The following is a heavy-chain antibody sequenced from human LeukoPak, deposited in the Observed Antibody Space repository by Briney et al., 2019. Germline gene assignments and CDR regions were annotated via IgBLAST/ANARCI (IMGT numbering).Heavy chain of an antibody. J-gene: IGHJ5*02. CDR1: GGTFSSYA. D-gene: IGHD4-23*01. Sequence: SVKVSFKASGGTFSSYAISWVRQAPGQGLEWMGRIIPILGIANYAQKFQGRVTITADKSTSTAYMELSSLRSEDTAVYYCARGVDGGNSDWFDPWGQGTLVTASS. CDR3: ARGVDGGNSDWFDP. V-gene: IGHV1-69*04. CDR2: IIPILGIA.